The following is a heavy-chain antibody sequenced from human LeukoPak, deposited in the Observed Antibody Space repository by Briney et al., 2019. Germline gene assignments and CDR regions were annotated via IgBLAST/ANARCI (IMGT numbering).Heavy chain of an antibody. V-gene: IGHV5-51*01. CDR3: ARQPRYATGWFSDY. CDR1: GYSFTNYW. Sequence: GESLKISCKASGYSFTNYWIAWVRQMPGKGLEWMGTIYPGDSDTRYSPSFQGQVTISADKPINTAYLQWASLKASDTAMYHCARQPRYATGWFSDYWGQGTLVTVSS. J-gene: IGHJ4*02. D-gene: IGHD2-2*01. CDR2: IYPGDSDT.